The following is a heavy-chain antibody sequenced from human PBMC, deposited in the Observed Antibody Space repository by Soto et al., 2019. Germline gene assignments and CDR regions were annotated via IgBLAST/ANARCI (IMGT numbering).Heavy chain of an antibody. CDR1: GFSLSTGGMA. D-gene: IGHD2-21*02. Sequence: QITLKESGPTLVKPTQTLTLTCTFSGFSLSTGGMAVGWIRQPPGKALEWLALIYWDDDRRYRPSLRSRLTVTKDTSKTQVVLTMTNVDPVDTATYYCVHSRCGGDCLRSYSSHYYYGVDVWGQGTTVTVSS. CDR2: IYWDDDR. J-gene: IGHJ6*02. V-gene: IGHV2-5*02. CDR3: VHSRCGGDCLRSYSSHYYYGVDV.